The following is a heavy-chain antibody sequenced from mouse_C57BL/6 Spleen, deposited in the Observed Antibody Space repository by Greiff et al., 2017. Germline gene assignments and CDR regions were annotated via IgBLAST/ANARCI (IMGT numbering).Heavy chain of an antibody. V-gene: IGHV1-80*01. CDR1: GYAFSSYW. D-gene: IGHD3-2*02. CDR3: ARGTAQAWFAY. CDR2: IYPGDGDT. J-gene: IGHJ3*01. Sequence: VQLQQSGAELVKPGASVKISCKASGYAFSSYWMNWVKQRPGKGLEWIGQIYPGDGDTNYNGKFKGKATLTADKSSIPAYMQLSSLTSEDSAVYFCARGTAQAWFAYWGQGTLVTVSA.